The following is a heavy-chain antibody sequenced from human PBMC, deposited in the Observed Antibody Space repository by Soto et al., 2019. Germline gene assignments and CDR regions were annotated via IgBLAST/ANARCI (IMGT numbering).Heavy chain of an antibody. CDR2: IYYSGST. V-gene: IGHV4-59*01. CDR1: GGSISSYH. J-gene: IGHJ4*02. Sequence: SETLSLTCTVSGGSISSYHWSWIRQPPGKGLEWIGYIYYSGSTNYKPSLKSRVTISVDTSKNQFSLKLSSVTAADTAVYYCARDGYSYGPHFDYWGQGTLVTVSS. CDR3: ARDGYSYGPHFDY. D-gene: IGHD5-18*01.